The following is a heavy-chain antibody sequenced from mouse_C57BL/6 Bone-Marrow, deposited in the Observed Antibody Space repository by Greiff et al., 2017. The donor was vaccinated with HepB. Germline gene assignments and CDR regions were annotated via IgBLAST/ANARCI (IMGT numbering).Heavy chain of an antibody. CDR1: GFSLTSYG. CDR3: AKIGITTVVAYYFDY. V-gene: IGHV2-5*01. CDR2: IWRGGST. J-gene: IGHJ2*01. D-gene: IGHD1-1*01. Sequence: VKLQESGPGLVQPSQSLSITCTVSGFSLTSYGVHWVRQSPGKGLEWLGVIWRGGSTDYNAAFMSRLSITKDNSKSQVFFKMNSLQADDTAIYYCAKIGITTVVAYYFDYWGQGTTLTVSS.